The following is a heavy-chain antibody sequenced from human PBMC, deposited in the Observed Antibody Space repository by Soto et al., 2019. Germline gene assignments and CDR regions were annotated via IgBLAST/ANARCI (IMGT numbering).Heavy chain of an antibody. CDR2: IIPIFGTA. CDR3: ARHYDSAYDYGMDV. J-gene: IGHJ6*02. V-gene: IGHV1-69*06. CDR1: GCTFSSYA. Sequence: SVKVSCKASGCTFSSYAISWVRQAPGQGLEWMGGIIPIFGTANYAQKFQGRVTITADKSTSTAYMELSSLRSEDTAVYYCARHYDSAYDYGMDVWGQGNTVAVSS. D-gene: IGHD5-12*01.